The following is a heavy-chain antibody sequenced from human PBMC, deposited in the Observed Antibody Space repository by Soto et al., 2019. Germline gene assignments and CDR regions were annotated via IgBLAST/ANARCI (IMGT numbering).Heavy chain of an antibody. V-gene: IGHV4-34*01. J-gene: IGHJ4*02. CDR2: INHSGST. CDR1: GGSFSGYY. CDR3: ARGRGKIVVVTAAKFPFDY. D-gene: IGHD2-2*01. Sequence: SETLSLTCAVYGGSFSGYYWSWIRQPPGKGLEWIGEINHSGSTNYNPSLKSRVTISVDTSKNQFSLKLSSVTAADTAVYYCARGRGKIVVVTAAKFPFDYWGQGTLVTVSS.